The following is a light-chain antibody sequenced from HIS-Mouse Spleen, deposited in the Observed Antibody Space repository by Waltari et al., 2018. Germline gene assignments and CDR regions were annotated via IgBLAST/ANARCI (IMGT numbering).Light chain of an antibody. CDR3: YSTDSSGNHRV. Sequence: SYELTQPPSVSVSPGQTARITCSGDALPKKYAYWYQQKSRQAPVLVIYADSKRPSGIPERFSGSSSGTMATLTISGAQVEDEADYYCYSTDSSGNHRVFGGGTKLTVL. CDR2: ADS. V-gene: IGLV3-10*01. J-gene: IGLJ2*01. CDR1: ALPKKY.